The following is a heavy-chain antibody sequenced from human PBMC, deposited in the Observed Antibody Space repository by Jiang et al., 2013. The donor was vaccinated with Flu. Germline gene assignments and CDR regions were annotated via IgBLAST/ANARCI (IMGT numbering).Heavy chain of an antibody. CDR2: ISAYNGNT. CDR3: ARGSEFDP. Sequence: GLEWMGWISAYNGNTNYAQKLQGRVTMTTDTSTSTAYMELRSLRSDDTAVYYCARGSEFDPWGQGTLVTVSS. V-gene: IGHV1-18*01. J-gene: IGHJ5*02.